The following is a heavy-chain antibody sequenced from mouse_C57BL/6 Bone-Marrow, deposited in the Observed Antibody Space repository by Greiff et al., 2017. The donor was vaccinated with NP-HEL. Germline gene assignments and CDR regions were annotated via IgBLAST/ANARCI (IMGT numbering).Heavy chain of an antibody. CDR3: ARGSRRICFAY. V-gene: IGHV1-52*01. J-gene: IGHJ3*01. CDR1: GYTFTSYW. D-gene: IGHD3-2*02. CDR2: IDPYDSET. Sequence: QVQLQQPGAELVRPGSSVKLSCKASGYTFTSYWMHWVKQRPIQGLEWIGNIDPYDSETHYNQKFKDKATLTVDKSSSTAYMQLSSLTSEDSAVYYCARGSRRICFAYWGQGTLVTVSA.